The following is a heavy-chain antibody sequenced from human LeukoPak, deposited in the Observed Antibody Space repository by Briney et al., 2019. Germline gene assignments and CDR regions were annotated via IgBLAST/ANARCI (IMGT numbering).Heavy chain of an antibody. CDR1: GYSISSGYY. V-gene: IGHV4-38-2*02. J-gene: IGHJ5*02. D-gene: IGHD6-13*01. CDR3: ARDGEQQLVSEPPWLDNWFDP. Sequence: PSETLSLTCTVSGYSISSGYYWGWIRQPPGQGLEWIGSIYHSGSTYYNPSLKSRVTISVDTSKNQFSLKLSSVTAADTAVYYCARDGEQQLVSEPPWLDNWFDPWGQGTLVTVSS. CDR2: IYHSGST.